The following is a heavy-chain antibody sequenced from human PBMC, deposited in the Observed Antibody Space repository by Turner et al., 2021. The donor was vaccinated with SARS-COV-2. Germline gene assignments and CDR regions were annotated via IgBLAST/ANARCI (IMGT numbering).Heavy chain of an antibody. Sequence: EVQLLESGGGLVQPGGSLRLSCAASGFTFSSYAMSWVRQAAGKGLEGVSAISGSGGSTYYADAVKGRFTISRDTSKNTLYLQMNSLRAEDTAVYYCAKNYGFYWYFDLWGRGTLVTVSS. CDR1: GFTFSSYA. D-gene: IGHD1-7*01. CDR3: AKNYGFYWYFDL. CDR2: ISGSGGST. J-gene: IGHJ2*01. V-gene: IGHV3-23*01.